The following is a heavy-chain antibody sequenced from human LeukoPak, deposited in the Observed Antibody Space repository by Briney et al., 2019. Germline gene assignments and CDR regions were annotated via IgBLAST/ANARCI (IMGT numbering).Heavy chain of an antibody. CDR2: IIPIFGTA. D-gene: IGHD4-17*01. Sequence: SVKVSCKASGGTFSSYAISWVRQAPGQGLEWMGGIIPIFGTANYAQKFQGRVTITADKSTSTAYMELSSLRSEDTAVYYCARDNGDFQNWFDPWGQGTLVTVSS. CDR1: GGTFSSYA. V-gene: IGHV1-69*06. J-gene: IGHJ5*02. CDR3: ARDNGDFQNWFDP.